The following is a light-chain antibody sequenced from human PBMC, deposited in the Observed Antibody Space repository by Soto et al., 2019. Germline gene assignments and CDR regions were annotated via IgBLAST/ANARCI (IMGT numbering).Light chain of an antibody. J-gene: IGKJ1*01. CDR1: QTISSW. CDR3: QHYNSYPVT. Sequence: DIQMTQSPSTLSASVGGRVTITCRASQTISSWLAWYQQKPGKAPKLLIYKAASLESGVTSRFSGSGSGTEFTLTISSLQPDDFATYYCQHYNSYPVTFGQGTKVDIK. V-gene: IGKV1-5*03. CDR2: KAA.